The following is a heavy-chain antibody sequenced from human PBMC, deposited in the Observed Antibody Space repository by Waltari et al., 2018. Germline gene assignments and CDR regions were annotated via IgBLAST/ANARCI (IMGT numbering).Heavy chain of an antibody. V-gene: IGHV3-30*18. CDR3: AKEGGGNTDC. D-gene: IGHD2-15*01. CDR2: ISDDGSNE. J-gene: IGHJ4*02. CDR1: GFTFSSYG. Sequence: QVQLVESGGGVVQPGRSLRLSCAASGFTFSSYGMHWVRQAPGEGLEGVAVISDDGSNEYYADSVKGRLTISRDNSKNTLYLQMDSLRAEDTAVYYCAKEGGGNTDCWGKGTLVTVSS.